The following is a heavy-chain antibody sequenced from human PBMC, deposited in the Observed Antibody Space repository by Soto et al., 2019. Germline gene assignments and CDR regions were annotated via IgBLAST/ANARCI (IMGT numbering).Heavy chain of an antibody. CDR1: GGSISSYY. CDR2: IYYSGST. CDR3: ARRYGPSFDY. V-gene: IGHV4-59*01. J-gene: IGHJ4*02. D-gene: IGHD4-17*01. Sequence: QVQLQDSGPGLVKPSETLSLTCTVSGGSISSYYWSWIRQPPGKGLEWIGYIYYSGSTNYNPSLKSRVTISVDTSKNQFSLKLSSVTAADTAVYYCARRYGPSFDYWGQGTLVTVSS.